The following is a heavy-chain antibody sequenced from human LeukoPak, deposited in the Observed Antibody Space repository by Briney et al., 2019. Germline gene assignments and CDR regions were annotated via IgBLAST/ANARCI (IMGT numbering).Heavy chain of an antibody. V-gene: IGHV4-38-2*01. CDR2: IYQSGNT. Sequence: SETLSLTCAVPGYSLSSGYYWGWIRRPPGKGLECIGRIYQSGNTYYTPSLKSRVTISVDPSKNHFSLRLGSVPAADTAVYYCARHDTFGGVIVPYFDYGGQGALVTVSS. J-gene: IGHJ4*02. CDR1: GYSLSSGYY. CDR3: ARHDTFGGVIVPYFDY. D-gene: IGHD3-16*02.